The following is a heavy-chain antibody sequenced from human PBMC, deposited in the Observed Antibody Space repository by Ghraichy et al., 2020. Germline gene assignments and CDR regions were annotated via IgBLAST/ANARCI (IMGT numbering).Heavy chain of an antibody. CDR2: IYHSGST. Sequence: SETLSLTCTVSGYSISSGYYWGWIRQPPGKGLEWIGSIYHSGSTYYNPSLKSRVTISVDTSKNQFSLKLSSVTAADTAVYYCARDLGPLRYCSSTSCPNWFDPWGQGTLVTVSS. CDR1: GYSISSGYY. D-gene: IGHD2-2*01. V-gene: IGHV4-38-2*02. CDR3: ARDLGPLRYCSSTSCPNWFDP. J-gene: IGHJ5*02.